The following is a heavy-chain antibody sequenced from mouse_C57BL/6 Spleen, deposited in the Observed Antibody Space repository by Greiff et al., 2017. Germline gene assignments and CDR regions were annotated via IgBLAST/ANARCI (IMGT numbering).Heavy chain of an antibody. CDR3: GCGSSFAY. CDR1: GYSFTGYY. Sequence: EVQLQQSGPELVKPGASVKISCKASGYSFTGYYMNWVKQSPEKSLEWIGEINPSTGGTTYNQKFKDKATLTVDKSSSTAYMQLKSLTSEDSAVYYCGCGSSFAYWGQGTLVTVSA. J-gene: IGHJ3*01. V-gene: IGHV1-42*01. CDR2: INPSTGGT. D-gene: IGHD1-1*01.